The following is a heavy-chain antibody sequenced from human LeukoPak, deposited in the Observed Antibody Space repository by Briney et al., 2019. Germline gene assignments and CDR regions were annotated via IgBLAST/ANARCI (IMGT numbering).Heavy chain of an antibody. J-gene: IGHJ3*02. V-gene: IGHV4-39*07. Sequence: PSETLSLTCTVSGGSISSSSYYWGWIRQPPGKGLEWIGSIYYSGSTYYNPSLKSRVTISVDTSKNQFSLKLSSVTAADTAVYYCARVRYLRNAFDIWGQGTMVTVSS. CDR1: GGSISSSSYY. D-gene: IGHD1-14*01. CDR2: IYYSGST. CDR3: ARVRYLRNAFDI.